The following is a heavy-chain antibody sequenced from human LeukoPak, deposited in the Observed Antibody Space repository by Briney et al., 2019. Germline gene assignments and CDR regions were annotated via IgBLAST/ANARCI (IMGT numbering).Heavy chain of an antibody. Sequence: PGGSLRLSCTASGFTFYRHSMTWVRQAPGKGLEWVSAIRGNGDETFYADSVKGRFTISRDNSKNTLYLQMNSLRAEDTAVYYCAKDKWIGVPTAPDYWGQGTLVTVSS. V-gene: IGHV3-23*01. D-gene: IGHD2-2*01. J-gene: IGHJ4*02. CDR2: IRGNGDET. CDR3: AKDKWIGVPTAPDY. CDR1: GFTFYRHS.